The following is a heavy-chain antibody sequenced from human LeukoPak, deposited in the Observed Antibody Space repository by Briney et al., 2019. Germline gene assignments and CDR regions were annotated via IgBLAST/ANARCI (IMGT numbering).Heavy chain of an antibody. J-gene: IGHJ4*02. CDR1: GGSFSGYY. D-gene: IGHD3-10*01. CDR3: ARVLVVRGVIYYFDY. V-gene: IGHV4-34*09. Sequence: SETLSLTCAVYGGSFSGYYWSLIRQPPGKGLEWIGYIYYSGGTYYNPSLKSRVTISVDTSKNQFSLKLSSVTAADTAVYYCARVLVVRGVIYYFDYWGQGTLVTVSS. CDR2: IYYSGGT.